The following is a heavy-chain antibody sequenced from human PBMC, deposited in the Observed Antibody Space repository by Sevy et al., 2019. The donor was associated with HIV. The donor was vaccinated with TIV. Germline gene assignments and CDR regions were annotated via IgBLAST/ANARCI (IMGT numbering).Heavy chain of an antibody. Sequence: ASVKVSCKTSGGTFNSYVVSWVRQAPGQGLEGMGEITPILGTTHYAQKFKGRVTITADESTNTVYMELSSLRSEDTAVYYCARWSISIDYWGQGTLVTVSS. CDR1: GGTFNSYV. CDR3: ARWSISIDY. J-gene: IGHJ4*02. D-gene: IGHD3-3*02. CDR2: ITPILGTT. V-gene: IGHV1-69*13.